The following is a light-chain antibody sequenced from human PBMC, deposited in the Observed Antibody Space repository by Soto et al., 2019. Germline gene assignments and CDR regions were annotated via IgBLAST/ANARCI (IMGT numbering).Light chain of an antibody. J-gene: IGKJ4*01. CDR3: QQYGSPPLT. V-gene: IGKV3-20*01. CDR1: QRVSSDY. CDR2: GAS. Sequence: FTLAPSSLSAPVGGRASLSCNASQRVSSDYLDWYQQKPGQAPRLLIYGASSRDTGIPARFSGSGSGTDFTLTISSLEPEDIAVYYCQQYGSPPLTFGGGTKVDIK.